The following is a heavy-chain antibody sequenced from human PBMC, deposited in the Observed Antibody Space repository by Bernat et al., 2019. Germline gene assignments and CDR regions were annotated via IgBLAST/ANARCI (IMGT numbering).Heavy chain of an antibody. J-gene: IGHJ6*02. CDR1: GFTFSSYG. Sequence: QVQLVESGGGVVQPGRSLRLSCAASGFTFSSYGMHWVRQAPGKGLEWVAVISYDGSNKYYADSVKGRFTISRDNSKNTLYLQMNSLRAEDTAVYYCAKEFVEVKWFGEFMEGCYYYYGMDVWGQGTTVTVSS. D-gene: IGHD3-10*01. CDR2: ISYDGSNK. V-gene: IGHV3-30*18. CDR3: AKEFVEVKWFGEFMEGCYYYYGMDV.